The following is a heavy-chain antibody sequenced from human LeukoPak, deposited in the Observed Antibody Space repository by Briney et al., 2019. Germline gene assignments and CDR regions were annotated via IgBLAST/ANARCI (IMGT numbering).Heavy chain of an antibody. CDR2: ISSSSSYI. CDR1: GFTFSSYS. Sequence: GGCLRLSCAASGFTFSSYSMNWVRQAPGKGLEWVSSISSSSSYIYYADSVKGRFTISRDNAKDSLYLQMNSLRAEDTAVYYCARVSDIVVVPAAVRYYYYMDVWGKGTTVTVSS. D-gene: IGHD2-2*01. CDR3: ARVSDIVVVPAAVRYYYYMDV. V-gene: IGHV3-21*01. J-gene: IGHJ6*03.